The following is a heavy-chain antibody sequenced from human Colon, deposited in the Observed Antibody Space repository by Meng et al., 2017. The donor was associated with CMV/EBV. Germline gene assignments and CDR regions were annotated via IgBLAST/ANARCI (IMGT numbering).Heavy chain of an antibody. CDR2: ISGSGGST. CDR3: AKDKGYCSSTSCPIAFDI. V-gene: IGHV3-23*01. D-gene: IGHD2-2*01. CDR1: GFTFSLYA. J-gene: IGHJ3*02. Sequence: GGSLRLSCAASGFTFSLYAMTWVRQAPGQGLEWVSAISGSGGSTYYADSVKGRFTISRDNSKNTLYLQMNSLRAEDTAVYYCAKDKGYCSSTSCPIAFDIWGQGTMVTVSS.